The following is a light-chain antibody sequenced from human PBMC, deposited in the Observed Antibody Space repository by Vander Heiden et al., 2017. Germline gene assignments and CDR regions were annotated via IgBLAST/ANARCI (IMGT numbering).Light chain of an antibody. J-gene: IGKJ1*01. V-gene: IGKV1D-13*01. Sequence: AIQLTQSPSSLSASVGDRVTITCRASQGISSGLAWYKQKPGKAPDLLIYDASSLESGVPSRFSGSGSGTDFTLTISSLQPEDFATYFCQQFDNYPWTFGQGIKVESK. CDR3: QQFDNYPWT. CDR1: QGISSG. CDR2: DAS.